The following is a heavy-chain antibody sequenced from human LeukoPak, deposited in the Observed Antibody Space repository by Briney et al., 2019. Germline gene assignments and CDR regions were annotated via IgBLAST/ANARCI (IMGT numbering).Heavy chain of an antibody. CDR1: GYTFTGYY. Sequence: GASVKVSCKASGYTFTGYYMHWVRQAPGQGLEWMGWINPNSGGTNYAQKFQGRVTITRDTSISTAYMELSRLRSEDSAVYYCARPPYPYYYDSSDEWAFDIWGQGTMVTVSS. CDR2: INPNSGGT. V-gene: IGHV1-2*02. D-gene: IGHD3-22*01. CDR3: ARPPYPYYYDSSDEWAFDI. J-gene: IGHJ3*02.